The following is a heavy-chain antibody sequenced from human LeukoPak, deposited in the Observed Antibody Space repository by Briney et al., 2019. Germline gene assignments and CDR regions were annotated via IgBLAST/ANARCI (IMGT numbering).Heavy chain of an antibody. Sequence: SETLSLTCTVSGGSITTYYWSWIRQSPGKGLEWIGYIYHSGSTNYNPSLKSRVTISVDKSKNQFSLKLSSVTAADTAVYYCATSSPDYGDYNRAYYYYGMDVWGQGTTVTVSS. D-gene: IGHD4-17*01. V-gene: IGHV4-59*12. J-gene: IGHJ6*02. CDR1: GGSITTYY. CDR2: IYHSGST. CDR3: ATSSPDYGDYNRAYYYYGMDV.